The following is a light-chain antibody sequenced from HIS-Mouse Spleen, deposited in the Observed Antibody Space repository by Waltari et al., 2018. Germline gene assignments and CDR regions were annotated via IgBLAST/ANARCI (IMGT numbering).Light chain of an antibody. V-gene: IGLV2-23*01. CDR3: CSYAGSSTWV. CDR1: SSDVGSYNL. CDR2: EDS. Sequence: QSALTQPASVSGSPGQSITISCTGTSSDVGSYNLVSWYQQHPGKAPKLMIYEDSKRPSGFSNRLSGSKSGHTASLTISGLQAEDVADYYCCSYAGSSTWVFGGGTKLTVL. J-gene: IGLJ3*02.